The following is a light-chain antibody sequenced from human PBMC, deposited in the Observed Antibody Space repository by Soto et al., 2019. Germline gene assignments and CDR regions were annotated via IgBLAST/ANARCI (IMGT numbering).Light chain of an antibody. CDR1: SSDVGPYNY. CDR3: SSYTGTYSYV. CDR2: EVT. Sequence: QSALTQPASVSGSPGQSITISCTGTSSDVGPYNYVSWFQHHPGKAPKLIIYEVTNRPSGVSNRFSGSKSGNTASLTISGLLAEDEADYYCSSYTGTYSYVFGTGTKVTVL. V-gene: IGLV2-14*01. J-gene: IGLJ1*01.